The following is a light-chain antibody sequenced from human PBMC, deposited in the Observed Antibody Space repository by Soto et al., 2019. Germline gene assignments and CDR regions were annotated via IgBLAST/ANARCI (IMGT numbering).Light chain of an antibody. V-gene: IGLV1-40*01. CDR3: QSYDRSLSGWV. Sequence: QPVLTQPPSVSGAPRQTITISCTGSSSNIGANFGVHWYQQLPGAAPKLVIFVNTNRPSGVPDRFSGSKSGTSASLAITGLQAEDEADYYCQSYDRSLSGWVFGTGTKLTVL. CDR2: VNT. J-gene: IGLJ3*02. CDR1: SSNIGANFG.